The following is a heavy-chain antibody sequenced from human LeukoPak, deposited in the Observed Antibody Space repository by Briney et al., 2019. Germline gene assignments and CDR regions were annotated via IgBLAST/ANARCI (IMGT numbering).Heavy chain of an antibody. CDR3: ARRLTTSAFDI. CDR1: GYSFTSYC. J-gene: IGHJ3*02. CDR2: INPGDSDT. D-gene: IGHD4-17*01. Sequence: PGESLQIFCKGSGYSFTSYCIGWVRQVPGKGLEWMGIINPGDSDTRYSPSFQGQVTISADKSISTAYLQWSSLKASDTAMYYCARRLTTSAFDIWGQGTMVTVSS. V-gene: IGHV5-51*01.